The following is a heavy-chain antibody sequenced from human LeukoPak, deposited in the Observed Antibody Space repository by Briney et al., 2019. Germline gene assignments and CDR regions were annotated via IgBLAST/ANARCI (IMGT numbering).Heavy chain of an antibody. D-gene: IGHD3-3*01. Sequence: ASVKVSCKASGYTFTSYGISWVRQAPGQGLEWMGWISAYNGNTNYAQKLQGRVTMTTDTSTSTAYMELRSLRSDDTAVYYCARDLWAARFLEWLQPPTGYMDVWGKGTTVTVSS. CDR3: ARDLWAARFLEWLQPPTGYMDV. CDR1: GYTFTSYG. V-gene: IGHV1-18*01. CDR2: ISAYNGNT. J-gene: IGHJ6*03.